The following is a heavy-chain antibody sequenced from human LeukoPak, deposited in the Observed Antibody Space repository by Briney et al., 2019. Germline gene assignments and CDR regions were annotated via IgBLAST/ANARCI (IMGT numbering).Heavy chain of an antibody. CDR1: GFTFSSYA. CDR2: ISGSGGNT. D-gene: IGHD3-3*01. Sequence: GGSLRLSCVASGFTFSSYAMSWVRQAPGKGLGWVSAISGSGGNTYYADSVKGRFTISRDNSKNTLYLQMNSLRAEDTAVFYCAKGSDYDFWSGSTDAFDIWGQGTMVTVSS. J-gene: IGHJ3*02. CDR3: AKGSDYDFWSGSTDAFDI. V-gene: IGHV3-23*01.